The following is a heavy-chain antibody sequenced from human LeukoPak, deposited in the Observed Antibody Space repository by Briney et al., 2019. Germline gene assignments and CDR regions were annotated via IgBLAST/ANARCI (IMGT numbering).Heavy chain of an antibody. CDR1: GFTFSNYW. CDR3: ARTAFRTAPYFDY. J-gene: IGHJ4*02. CDR2: IKQDGSEK. Sequence: GGSLRLSCADSGFTFSNYWMSWVRQAPGKGLEWVANIKQDGSEKYYVDSVKGRFTISRDNAKNSLYLQMNSLRADDTAVYYCARTAFRTAPYFDYWGRGTLVTVSS. D-gene: IGHD1-1*01. V-gene: IGHV3-7*05.